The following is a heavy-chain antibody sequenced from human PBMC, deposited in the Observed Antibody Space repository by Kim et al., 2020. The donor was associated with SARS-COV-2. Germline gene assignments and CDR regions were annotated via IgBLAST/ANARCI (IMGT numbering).Heavy chain of an antibody. V-gene: IGHV3-73*01. CDR2: IRSKANSYAT. Sequence: GGSLRLSCAASGFTFSGSAMHWVRQASGKGLEWVGRIRSKANSYATAYAASVKGRFTISRDDSKNTAYLQMNSLKTEDTAVYYCTRPSGLLWFGERYYYSMDVWDQGTTVTVSS. J-gene: IGHJ6*02. CDR1: GFTFSGSA. D-gene: IGHD3-10*01. CDR3: TRPSGLLWFGERYYYSMDV.